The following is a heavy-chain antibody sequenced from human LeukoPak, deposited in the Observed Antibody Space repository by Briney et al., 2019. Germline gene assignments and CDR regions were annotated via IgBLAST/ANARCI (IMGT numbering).Heavy chain of an antibody. Sequence: GGSLRLSCAASGFTLIDYNMHWARQAPGKGLEYVAFTQFDGKVEYYADSVKGRFTMSRDKSKNTLYLHVNSLRREDTAVYFCGRGAAVAVGPWGQGTLVTVSS. V-gene: IGHV3-30*02. J-gene: IGHJ5*02. CDR2: TQFDGKVE. D-gene: IGHD6-19*01. CDR3: GRGAAVAVGP. CDR1: GFTLIDYN.